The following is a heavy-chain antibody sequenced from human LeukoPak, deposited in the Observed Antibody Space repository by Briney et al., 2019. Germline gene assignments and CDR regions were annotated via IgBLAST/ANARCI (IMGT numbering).Heavy chain of an antibody. Sequence: ASVKVSCKASGYTFTSYYIFWVRQAPGQGLEWMGWINTNTGNPTYAQGFTGRFVFSLDTSVSTAYLQISSLKAEDTAVYYCASPGNTVTMRFDYWGQGTLVTVSS. CDR2: INTNTGNP. D-gene: IGHD4-17*01. CDR1: GYTFTSYY. CDR3: ASPGNTVTMRFDY. V-gene: IGHV7-4-1*02. J-gene: IGHJ4*02.